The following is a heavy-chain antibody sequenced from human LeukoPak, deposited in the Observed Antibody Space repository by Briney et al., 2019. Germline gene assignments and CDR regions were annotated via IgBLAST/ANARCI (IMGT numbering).Heavy chain of an antibody. CDR1: GYSISSGYY. CDR2: IKSKTDGGTT. J-gene: IGHJ5*02. D-gene: IGHD3-10*01. Sequence: ETLSLTCTVSGYSISSGYYWGWIRQPPGKGLEWVGRIKSKTDGGTTDYAAPVKGRFTISRDDSKNTLYLQMNSLKTEDTAVYYCTTAPLDYYGSGSPWGQGTLVTVSS. V-gene: IGHV3-15*01. CDR3: TTAPLDYYGSGSP.